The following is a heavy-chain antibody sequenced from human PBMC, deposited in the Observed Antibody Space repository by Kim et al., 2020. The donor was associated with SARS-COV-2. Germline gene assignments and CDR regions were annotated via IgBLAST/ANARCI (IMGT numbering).Heavy chain of an antibody. D-gene: IGHD2-21*02. CDR3: ARSSSVTSGYYGMDV. J-gene: IGHJ6*02. V-gene: IGHV4-34*01. Sequence: SLQSRVTISVDTSKNQFSLKLSSVTAADTAVYYCARSSSVTSGYYGMDVWGQGTTVTVSS.